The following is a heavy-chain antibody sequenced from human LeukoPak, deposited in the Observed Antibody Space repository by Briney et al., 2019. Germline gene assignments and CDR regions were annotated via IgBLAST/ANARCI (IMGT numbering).Heavy chain of an antibody. CDR3: AKAPRGSGWYFDY. D-gene: IGHD6-19*01. CDR1: GFTFDDYA. J-gene: IGHJ4*02. Sequence: GRSLRLSCAASGFTFDDYAMSWVRQAPGKGLEWASTITGSGGSTYYADSVKGRFTISRDNSKNTLYLQMNSLRAEDTAVYYCAKAPRGSGWYFDYWGQGTLVTVSS. V-gene: IGHV3-23*01. CDR2: ITGSGGST.